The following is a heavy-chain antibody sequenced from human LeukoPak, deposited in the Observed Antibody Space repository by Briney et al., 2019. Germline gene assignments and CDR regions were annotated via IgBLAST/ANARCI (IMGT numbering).Heavy chain of an antibody. V-gene: IGHV4-59*02. Sequence: SETLSLTCTVSGASVSSHYWGWIRPPPGKGLEWIAYVYYTGTSNYNPSLKSRVTISIDTSKNQFSLKLISVTAADTAVYYCARYSNHVDYFDSWGQGTLVTVSS. CDR1: GASVSSHY. D-gene: IGHD4-11*01. CDR2: VYYTGTS. J-gene: IGHJ4*02. CDR3: ARYSNHVDYFDS.